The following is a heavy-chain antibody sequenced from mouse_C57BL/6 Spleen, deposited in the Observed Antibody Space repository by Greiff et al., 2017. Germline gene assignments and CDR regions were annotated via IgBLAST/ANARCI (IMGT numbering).Heavy chain of an antibody. D-gene: IGHD2-4*01. Sequence: QVQLQQSGAELAKPGASVKLSCKASGYTFTSYWMHWVKQRPGQGLEWIGYINPSSGYTKYNQKFKDKATWTADKSSSTAYLQLSSLTYEDSAVYYCASNYDVWYFDVWGTGTTVTVSS. J-gene: IGHJ1*03. CDR2: INPSSGYT. V-gene: IGHV1-7*01. CDR3: ASNYDVWYFDV. CDR1: GYTFTSYW.